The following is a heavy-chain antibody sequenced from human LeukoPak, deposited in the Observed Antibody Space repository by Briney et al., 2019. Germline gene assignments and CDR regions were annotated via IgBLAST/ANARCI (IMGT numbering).Heavy chain of an antibody. V-gene: IGHV3-48*02. CDR2: ISSGGTTK. CDR1: GFTFNAYS. Sequence: PGGSLRLSCAASGFTFNAYSMNWVRQAPGKGLEWVSYISSGGTTKYYADSVKGRFTISRDDAKNSLYLQMYSLRDEDTAVYYCARGVTSRGSYDLFDPWGQGALVTVSS. CDR3: ARGVTSRGSYDLFDP. J-gene: IGHJ5*02. D-gene: IGHD3-16*01.